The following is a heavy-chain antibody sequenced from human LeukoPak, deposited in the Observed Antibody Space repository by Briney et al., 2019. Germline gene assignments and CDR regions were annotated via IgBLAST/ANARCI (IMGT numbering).Heavy chain of an antibody. CDR2: ISSTSSLI. D-gene: IGHD6-19*01. V-gene: IGHV3-21*01. CDR3: ARYNSGWNDY. J-gene: IGHJ4*02. CDR1: GFTFSSFN. Sequence: GGSLRLSCAASGFTFSSFNMNWVRQAPGQGLEWVSCISSTSSLIWYADSLKGRFTISRDNAKNSLYLQMDSLRAEDTAVYYCARYNSGWNDYWGQGTLVTVSS.